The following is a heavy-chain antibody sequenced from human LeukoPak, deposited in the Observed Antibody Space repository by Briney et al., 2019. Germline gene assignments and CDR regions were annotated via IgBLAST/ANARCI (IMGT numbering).Heavy chain of an antibody. V-gene: IGHV1-2*02. J-gene: IGHJ6*02. CDR1: GYTLRDYY. CDR3: ARGLRIINGLDV. D-gene: IGHD2-15*01. Sequence: ASVKVSSEASGYTLRDYYIYWVRQAPGQGLKWLGWLNPHSGGTNYAQKFQGRVTLTSDTSISTAYMELSLLTFDDTAIYYCARGLRIINGLDVWGQGTTVIVSS. CDR2: LNPHSGGT.